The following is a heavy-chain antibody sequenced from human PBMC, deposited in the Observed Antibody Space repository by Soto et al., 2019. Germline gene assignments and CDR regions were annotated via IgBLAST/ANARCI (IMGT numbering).Heavy chain of an antibody. V-gene: IGHV3-23*01. CDR3: AKGLVVVPAASYYFDF. CDR1: GFTFSSYP. CDR2: ISGSVSST. Sequence: GGSLRLSCAASGFTFSSYPMSWVRQAPGKGLEWVSGISGSVSSTYYADSVKGRFTISRDNSKNTLYLQMNSLRAEDTALYYCAKGLVVVPAASYYFDFWGQGTLVTVSS. D-gene: IGHD2-2*01. J-gene: IGHJ4*02.